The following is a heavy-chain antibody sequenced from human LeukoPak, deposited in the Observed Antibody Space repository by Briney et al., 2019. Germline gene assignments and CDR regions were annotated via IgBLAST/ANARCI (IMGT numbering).Heavy chain of an antibody. Sequence: SETLSLTCTVSGGSISSETYYWTWIRQDPGKGLEWLGYIFYSGTAYYNPSLKSRVTLSVDTSKNQFSLTLPSVTAADAAVYYCARYNDAFDIWGQGTMVTASS. V-gene: IGHV4-31*03. CDR1: GGSISSETYY. D-gene: IGHD1-1*01. CDR3: ARYNDAFDI. J-gene: IGHJ3*02. CDR2: IFYSGTA.